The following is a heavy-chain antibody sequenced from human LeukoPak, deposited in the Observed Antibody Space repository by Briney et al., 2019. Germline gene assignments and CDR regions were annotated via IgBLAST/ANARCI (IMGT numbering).Heavy chain of an antibody. CDR2: IWYDGTTK. D-gene: IGHD3-10*01. CDR1: GFTFSSYG. CDR3: STEDVSGSFDY. J-gene: IGHJ4*02. Sequence: GRSLRLSCAASGFTFSSYGMHWVRQAPGQGLEWVAVIWYDGTTKYYADSVKGRFTISRDNSKNTLYLQMNSLSVEDTAVYFCSTEDVSGSFDYWGQGIPVTVSS. V-gene: IGHV3-33*01.